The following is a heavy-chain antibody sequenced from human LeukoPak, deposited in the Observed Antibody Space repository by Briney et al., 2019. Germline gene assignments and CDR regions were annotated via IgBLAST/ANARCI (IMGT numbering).Heavy chain of an antibody. D-gene: IGHD3-22*01. V-gene: IGHV4-59*01. CDR1: GGSISSYY. J-gene: IGHJ3*02. CDR2: IYYSGST. CDR3: ARHLYYYDSSGYLLIYAFDI. Sequence: SETLSLTCTVSGGSISSYYWSWIRQPPGKGLEWIGYIYYSGSTNYSPSLKSQVTISVDTSKNQFSLKLSSVTAADTAVYYCARHLYYYDSSGYLLIYAFDIWGQGTMVTVSS.